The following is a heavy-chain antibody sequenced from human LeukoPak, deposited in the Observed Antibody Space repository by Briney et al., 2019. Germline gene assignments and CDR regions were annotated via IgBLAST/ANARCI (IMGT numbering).Heavy chain of an antibody. CDR2: IYAGGST. CDR3: ARGGSRHYYDTSGYYFLDF. CDR1: GFTVGANF. J-gene: IGHJ4*02. D-gene: IGHD3-22*01. Sequence: GGSLRLSCAASGFTVGANFMSWVRQAPGKGLEWVSVIYAGGSTYYADPVKGRFTISRDNSKNTLYLQMNSLRAEDTAVYYCARGGSRHYYDTSGYYFLDFWGQGTLVTVSS. V-gene: IGHV3-66*01.